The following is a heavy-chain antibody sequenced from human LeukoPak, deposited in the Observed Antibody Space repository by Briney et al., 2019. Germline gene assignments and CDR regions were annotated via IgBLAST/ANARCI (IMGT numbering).Heavy chain of an antibody. D-gene: IGHD1-26*01. CDR1: GFTFSSDN. J-gene: IGHJ4*02. CDR2: ISSSSSTI. CDR3: ASNQSGSFSFDY. V-gene: IGHV3-48*01. Sequence: PGGSLRLSCAASGFTFSSDNMNWVRQAPGKGLEWVSYISSSSSTIYYADSVKGRFTISRDNAKNSLYLQMNSLRVEDTAVYYCASNQSGSFSFDYWGQGTLVTVSS.